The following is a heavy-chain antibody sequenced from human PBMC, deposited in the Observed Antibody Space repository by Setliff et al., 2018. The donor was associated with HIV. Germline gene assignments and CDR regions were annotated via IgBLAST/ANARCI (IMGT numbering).Heavy chain of an antibody. CDR1: GFSFDDYA. J-gene: IGHJ3*02. Sequence: GGSLRLSCAASGFSFDDYAMHWVRQAPGKGLEWVSTITSDGGSSFYADSLKGRFTISRDNSKNSLYLQMNSLRVDDSAFYHCVKGPSTSSWAVTWDAFDTWGQGTPVTVSS. D-gene: IGHD6-13*01. V-gene: IGHV3-43D*03. CDR3: VKGPSTSSWAVTWDAFDT. CDR2: ITSDGGSS.